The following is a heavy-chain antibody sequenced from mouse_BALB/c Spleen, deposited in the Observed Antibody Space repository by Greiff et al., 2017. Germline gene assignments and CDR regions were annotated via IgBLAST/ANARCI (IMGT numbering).Heavy chain of an antibody. CDR1: GFTFSSYA. CDR3: ASGAYEKGAWFAY. V-gene: IGHV5-6-5*01. D-gene: IGHD2-12*01. CDR2: ISSGGST. Sequence: VESGGGLVKPGGSLKLSCAASGFTFSSYAMSWVRQTPEKRLEWVASISSGGSTYYPDSVKGRFTISRDNARNILYLQMSSLRSEDTAMYYCASGAYEKGAWFAYWGQGTLVTVSA. J-gene: IGHJ3*01.